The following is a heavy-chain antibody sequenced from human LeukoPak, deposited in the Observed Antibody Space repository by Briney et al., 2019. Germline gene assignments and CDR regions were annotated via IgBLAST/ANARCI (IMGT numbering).Heavy chain of an antibody. V-gene: IGHV1-2*02. D-gene: IGHD5-18*01. CDR2: VNLNSGGT. Sequence: ASVKVSCKTSGYTFTDYYMYWVRQATGQGPEWMGWVNLNSGGTQYVHKFQGRVTMTRDTSISTAYMELTSLTSDDTAMYFCARVALAGSRIHLLDNWGQGTLVTVSS. J-gene: IGHJ4*02. CDR3: ARVALAGSRIHLLDN. CDR1: GYTFTDYY.